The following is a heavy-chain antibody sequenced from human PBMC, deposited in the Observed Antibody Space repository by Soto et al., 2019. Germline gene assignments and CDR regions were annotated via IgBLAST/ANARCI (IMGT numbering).Heavy chain of an antibody. J-gene: IGHJ5*02. CDR3: ARGGGGDWFDP. D-gene: IGHD3-16*01. Sequence: SETLSLTCTVSGGSISSYYWSWIRQPPGKGLEWIGYIYYSGSTNYNPSLKSRVTISVDTSKNQFSLKLSSVTAADTAVYCCARGGGGDWFDPWGQGTLVTVSS. CDR2: IYYSGST. CDR1: GGSISSYY. V-gene: IGHV4-59*01.